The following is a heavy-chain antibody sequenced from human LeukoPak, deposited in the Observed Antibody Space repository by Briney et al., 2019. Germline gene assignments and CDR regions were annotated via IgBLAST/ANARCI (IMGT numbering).Heavy chain of an antibody. D-gene: IGHD3-3*01. V-gene: IGHV1-46*01. CDR1: GYTFTSYY. CDR3: ARDGITIFGVVIHGGMDV. Sequence: ASVNVSCKASGYTFTSYYMHWVRQAPGQGLEWMGIINPSGGSTSYAQKFQGIVTMTRDTSTSTVYMELSSLRSEDTAVYYCARDGITIFGVVIHGGMDVWGQGTTVTVSS. J-gene: IGHJ6*02. CDR2: INPSGGST.